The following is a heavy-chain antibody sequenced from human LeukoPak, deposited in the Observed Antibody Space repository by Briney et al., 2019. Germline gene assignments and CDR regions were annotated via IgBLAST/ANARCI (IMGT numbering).Heavy chain of an antibody. CDR3: AKATGYSGYDYGDY. CDR2: ISGSGGST. J-gene: IGHJ4*02. D-gene: IGHD5-12*01. Sequence: GGSLRLSCAASGFNFSSDAMSWVRQAPGKGLEWVSGISGSGGSTYYADSVKGRFTISRDNSENTLYLQMNSLRAEDTAVYYCAKATGYSGYDYGDYWGQGTLVTVSS. V-gene: IGHV3-23*01. CDR1: GFNFSSDA.